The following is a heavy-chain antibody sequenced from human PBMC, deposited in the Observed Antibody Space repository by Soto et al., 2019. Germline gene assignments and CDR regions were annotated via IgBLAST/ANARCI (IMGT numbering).Heavy chain of an antibody. CDR3: ARESDIPYGIDV. J-gene: IGHJ6*02. CDR2: IYYTGNT. V-gene: IGHV4-59*02. CDR1: YGSVSNYC. Sequence: LTCTVCYGSVSNYCWNWIRRPPGKGLEWIGYIYYTGNTNSNPSLKSRVTLSVDTSKNQLSLKLTSVTAADTAVYYCARESDIPYGIDVWGHGTTVPVSS.